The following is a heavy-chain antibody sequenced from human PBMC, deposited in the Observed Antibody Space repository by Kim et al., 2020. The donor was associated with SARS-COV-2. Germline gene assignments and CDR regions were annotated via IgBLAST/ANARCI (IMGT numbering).Heavy chain of an antibody. V-gene: IGHV4-39*01. CDR2: IYYSGST. Sequence: SETLSLTCTVSGGSISSSSYYWGWIRQPPGKGLDWIGSIYYSGSTYYNPSLKSRVTISVDTSKNHFSLKLSSVTAADTSMYYCARHGYCSITSCYGWAFDIWGQGKMVTASS. CDR1: GGSISSSSYY. J-gene: IGHJ3*02. CDR3: ARHGYCSITSCYGWAFDI. D-gene: IGHD2-2*01.